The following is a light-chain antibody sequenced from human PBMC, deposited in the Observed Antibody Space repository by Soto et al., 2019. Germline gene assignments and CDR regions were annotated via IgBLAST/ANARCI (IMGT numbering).Light chain of an antibody. CDR3: QQYGSSWT. J-gene: IGKJ1*01. CDR1: QSVSSSY. Sequence: EIVLTQSPGTLSLSPGERATLSCRASQSVSSSYLVWYQQKRGQAPRLLIYGASSRATGIPDRFSGSGSGTDFTLTISRLEPEGFAVYYCQQYGSSWTFGQGTKVEIK. CDR2: GAS. V-gene: IGKV3-20*01.